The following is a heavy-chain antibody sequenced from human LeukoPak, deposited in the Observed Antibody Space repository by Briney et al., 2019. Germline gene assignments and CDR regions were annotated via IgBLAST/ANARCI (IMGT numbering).Heavy chain of an antibody. CDR3: ARAGVGSGSFY. D-gene: IGHD3-10*01. V-gene: IGHV4-31*03. CDR1: GGSISSGGYY. J-gene: IGHJ4*02. Sequence: PSETLSLTCTVSGGSISSGGYYWSWIRQHPGKGLEWIGYIYYSGSTYYNPSLKSRVTISVDTSKNQFSLKLSSVAAADTAVYYCARAGVGSGSFYWGQGTLVTVSS. CDR2: IYYSGST.